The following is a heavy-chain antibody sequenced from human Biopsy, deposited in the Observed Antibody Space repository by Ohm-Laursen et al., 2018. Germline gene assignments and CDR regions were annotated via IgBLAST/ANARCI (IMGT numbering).Heavy chain of an antibody. J-gene: IGHJ4*02. CDR1: GYTFTSYA. Sequence: GASVKVSCKASGYTFTSYAINWVRQAPGQGLEWLGWISVKTGNTNYTQKLQGRVTMTTDTSTSTACMELRSLRSDDTALYYCAREGTSVTFFGKISDYYFDFWGPGTVVTVSS. V-gene: IGHV1-18*01. CDR3: AREGTSVTFFGKISDYYFDF. D-gene: IGHD3-3*01. CDR2: ISVKTGNT.